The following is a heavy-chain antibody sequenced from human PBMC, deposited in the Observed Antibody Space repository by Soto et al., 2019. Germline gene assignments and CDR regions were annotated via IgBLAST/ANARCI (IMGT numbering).Heavy chain of an antibody. J-gene: IGHJ4*02. D-gene: IGHD2-21*02. CDR1: GFTFNSYV. Sequence: LRLSCAGSGFTFNSYVLTWVRQAPGKGLEWVSGISGGGDITYYADSVKGRFTISRDNSQRTLYLQMNSLRPEDTAVYYCAFKGTAHSYYWGQGTLVTVS. V-gene: IGHV3-23*01. CDR3: AFKGTAHSYY. CDR2: ISGGGDIT.